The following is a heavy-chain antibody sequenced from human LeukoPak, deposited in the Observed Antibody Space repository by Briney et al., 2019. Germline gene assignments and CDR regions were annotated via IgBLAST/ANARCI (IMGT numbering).Heavy chain of an antibody. V-gene: IGHV4-4*07. CDR1: GGSISSYY. J-gene: IGHJ3*02. CDR2: IYTSGST. Sequence: NPSETLSLTCTVSGGSISSYYWSWIRQPAGKGLEWIGRIYTSGSTNYNPSLKSRVTMSVDTSKNQFSLKLSSVTAADTAVYYCARGYYDSSGDYAFDIWGQGTMVTVSS. D-gene: IGHD3-22*01. CDR3: ARGYYDSSGDYAFDI.